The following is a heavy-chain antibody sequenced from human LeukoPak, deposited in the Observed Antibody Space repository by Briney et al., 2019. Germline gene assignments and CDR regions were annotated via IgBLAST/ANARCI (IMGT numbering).Heavy chain of an antibody. CDR3: ARDRGDRVFDY. J-gene: IGHJ4*02. V-gene: IGHV3-7*01. Sequence: GGSLRLSCAASGFIFSGYWMPWVRQAPGKGLEWVANIKQEGSENYYVDSVKGRFTISRDNDKNSLYLQMNSLRAEDTAVYDCARDRGDRVFDYWGQGTLVTVSS. CDR1: GFIFSGYW. D-gene: IGHD4-17*01. CDR2: IKQEGSEN.